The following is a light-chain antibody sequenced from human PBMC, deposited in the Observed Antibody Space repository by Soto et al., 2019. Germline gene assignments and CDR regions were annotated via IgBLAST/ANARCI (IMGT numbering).Light chain of an antibody. Sequence: DIQMTQSPSTLSASVGDRVTITCQASQSLSSWLAWYQQKPGKAPKLLIYDASSLESGVPSRFSGSGSGTEFTLTIRSPQPDDFATYYCKQYNNFPFTFGGGTKVDIK. J-gene: IGKJ4*01. CDR2: DAS. CDR3: KQYNNFPFT. V-gene: IGKV1-5*01. CDR1: QSLSSW.